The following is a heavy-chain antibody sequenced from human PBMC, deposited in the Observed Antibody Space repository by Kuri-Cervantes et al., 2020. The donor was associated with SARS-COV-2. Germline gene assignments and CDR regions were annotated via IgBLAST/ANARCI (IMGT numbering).Heavy chain of an antibody. D-gene: IGHD3-10*01. Sequence: GESLKISCTASGFTFGDYAMSWVRQAPGKGLEWVGFIRSKAYGGTTEYAASVKGRFTISRDDSKSTLYLQMNSLKTEDTAVYYCTTRITMVRGVITFDYWGQGTLVTVSS. CDR2: IRSKAYGGTT. J-gene: IGHJ4*02. CDR3: TTRITMVRGVITFDY. V-gene: IGHV3-49*04. CDR1: GFTFGDYA.